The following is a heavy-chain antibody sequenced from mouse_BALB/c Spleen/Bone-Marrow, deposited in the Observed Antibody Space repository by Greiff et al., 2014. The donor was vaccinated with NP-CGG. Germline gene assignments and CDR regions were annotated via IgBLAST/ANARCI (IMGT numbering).Heavy chain of an antibody. J-gene: IGHJ2*01. D-gene: IGHD3-3*01. CDR3: ARRDGSYFDY. CDR2: INPGSGGT. Sequence: QVQLQQSGAELVRPGTSVKVSCKASGYAFTNYLIEWVKQRPGQGLEWIGMINPGSGGTNYNEKFKGKAILTADKSSSTAYMQLSSLTSDDSAVYFCARRDGSYFDYWGQGTTLTVSS. V-gene: IGHV1-54*01. CDR1: GYAFTNYL.